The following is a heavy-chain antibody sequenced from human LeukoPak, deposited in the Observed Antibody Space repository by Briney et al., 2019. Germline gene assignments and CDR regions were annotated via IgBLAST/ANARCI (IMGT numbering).Heavy chain of an antibody. D-gene: IGHD4-17*01. CDR1: GFTFSSYA. J-gene: IGHJ4*02. V-gene: IGHV3-30*04. Sequence: GGSLRLSCAASGFTFSSYAMHWVRQAPGKGLEWVAVISYDGSNKYYADSVKGRFTISRDNSKNTLYLQMNSLRAEDTAVYYCAKDYGDYDEGIFDYWGQGTLVTVFS. CDR3: AKDYGDYDEGIFDY. CDR2: ISYDGSNK.